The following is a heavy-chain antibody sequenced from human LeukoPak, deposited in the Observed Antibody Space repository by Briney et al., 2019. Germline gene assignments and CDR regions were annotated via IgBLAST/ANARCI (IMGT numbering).Heavy chain of an antibody. CDR2: ISTNGGTI. CDR3: AKEGVVAAKFS. J-gene: IGHJ4*02. V-gene: IGHV3-48*03. Sequence: QTGGSLGLSCAASGFTFSSYEMNWVRQAPGKGLEWVSYISTNGGTIYYADSVKGRFTISRDNAKSSLYLQMNSLRAEDTAVYYCAKEGVVAAKFSWGQGTLVTVSS. CDR1: GFTFSSYE. D-gene: IGHD2-15*01.